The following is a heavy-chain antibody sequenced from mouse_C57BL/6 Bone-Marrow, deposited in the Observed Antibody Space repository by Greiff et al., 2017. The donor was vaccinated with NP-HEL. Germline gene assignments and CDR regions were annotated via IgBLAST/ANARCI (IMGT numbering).Heavy chain of an antibody. CDR1: GYTFTSYW. CDR2: IHPNSGST. V-gene: IGHV1-64*01. J-gene: IGHJ2*01. Sequence: VQLVESGAELVKPGASVKLSCKASGYTFTSYWMHWVKQRPGQGLEWIGMIHPNSGSTNYNEKFKSKATLTVDKSSSTAYMQLSSLTSEDSAVYYCARRGDYYGSSYYFDYWGQGTTLTVSS. CDR3: ARRGDYYGSSYYFDY. D-gene: IGHD1-1*01.